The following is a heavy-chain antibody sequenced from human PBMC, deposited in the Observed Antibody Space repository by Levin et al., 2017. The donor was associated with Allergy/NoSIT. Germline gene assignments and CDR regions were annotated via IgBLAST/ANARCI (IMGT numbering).Heavy chain of an antibody. V-gene: IGHV1-18*01. J-gene: IGHJ6*03. CDR1: GYTFKNYG. D-gene: IGHD2-2*01. CDR3: ARFVVTPVSYFYMDV. Sequence: GESLKISCKASGYTFKNYGISWVRQAPGQGLEWMGWISTHNGNTNYAQSFQDRVTMTTDTSTSTADMELRSLRSDDTAVYYCARFVVTPVSYFYMDVWGKGTTVTVSS. CDR2: ISTHNGNT.